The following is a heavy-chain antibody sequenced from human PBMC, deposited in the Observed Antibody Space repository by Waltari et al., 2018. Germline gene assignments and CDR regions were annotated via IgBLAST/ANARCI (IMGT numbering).Heavy chain of an antibody. Sequence: EVQLVESGGGLVQLGGSLRLSCAASGFTFSSFAMIWVRQAPGKGLEWVSAISGRGGSTYYADSVKGRFTISRDNSKNTLYLQMNSLRAEDTAVYYCAKVGRFGGETWYFDLWGRGTLVTVSS. V-gene: IGHV3-23*04. CDR3: AKVGRFGGETWYFDL. CDR2: ISGRGGST. D-gene: IGHD3-10*01. J-gene: IGHJ2*01. CDR1: GFTFSSFA.